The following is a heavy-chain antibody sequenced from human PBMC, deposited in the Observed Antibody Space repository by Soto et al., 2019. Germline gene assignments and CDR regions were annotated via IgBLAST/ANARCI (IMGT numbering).Heavy chain of an antibody. Sequence: GASVKVSCKASGYTFTSYGISWVRQAPGQGLEWMGWISAYNGNTNYAQKFQGRVTMTTNTSTSTAYMELRSLRSDDTVVYYFARVLVVVAATYYYYYYYMDVWGKGTTVTVSS. CDR2: ISAYNGNT. J-gene: IGHJ6*03. CDR1: GYTFTSYG. D-gene: IGHD2-15*01. CDR3: ARVLVVVAATYYYYYYYMDV. V-gene: IGHV1-18*01.